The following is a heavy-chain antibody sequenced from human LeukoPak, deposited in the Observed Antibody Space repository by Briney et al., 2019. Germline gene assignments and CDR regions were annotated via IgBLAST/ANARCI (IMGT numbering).Heavy chain of an antibody. J-gene: IGHJ6*02. D-gene: IGHD4-17*01. V-gene: IGHV3-30*18. Sequence: GGSLRLSCAASGFTFSSYGTHWVRQAPGKGLEWVAVISYDGSNKYYADSVKGRLTISRDNSKNTLYLQMNSLRAEDTAVYYCAKVVYGDYVSPNYYYYGMDVWGQGTTVTVSS. CDR1: GFTFSSYG. CDR2: ISYDGSNK. CDR3: AKVVYGDYVSPNYYYYGMDV.